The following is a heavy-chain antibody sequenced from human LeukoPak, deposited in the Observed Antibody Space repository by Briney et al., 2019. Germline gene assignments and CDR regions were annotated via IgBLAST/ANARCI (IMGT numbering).Heavy chain of an antibody. D-gene: IGHD2-21*02. CDR3: ARELLGGDCYTD. J-gene: IGHJ4*02. V-gene: IGHV3-21*01. Sequence: GGSLRLSCAASGFTFSSYSMNWVRQAAGKGLEWVSSISSSSSYIYYADSVKGRFTISRDNAKNSLYLQMNSLRAEDTAVYYCARELLGGDCYTDWGQGTLVTVSS. CDR2: ISSSSSYI. CDR1: GFTFSSYS.